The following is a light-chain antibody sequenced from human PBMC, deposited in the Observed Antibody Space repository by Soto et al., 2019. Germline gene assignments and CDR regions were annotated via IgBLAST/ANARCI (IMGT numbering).Light chain of an antibody. Sequence: QSVLTQPASVSGSPGQSITISCTGTSSDGGGYNYVSWYQQHPGKAPKLMIYEVSNRPSGVSNRFSGSKSGNTASLTISALQPEEQADYSCSSYTISSTYVFGTGTKGTV. J-gene: IGLJ1*01. CDR1: SSDGGGYNY. CDR3: SSYTISSTYV. V-gene: IGLV2-14*01. CDR2: EVS.